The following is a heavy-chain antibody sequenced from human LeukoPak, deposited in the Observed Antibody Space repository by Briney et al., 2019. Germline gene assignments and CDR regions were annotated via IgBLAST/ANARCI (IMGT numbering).Heavy chain of an antibody. CDR2: INHSGST. V-gene: IGHV4-34*01. CDR3: AREGSNLPDY. J-gene: IGHJ4*02. D-gene: IGHD4-23*01. Sequence: SETLCLTCAVYGGSFSGYYWSWIRQPPGKGLEWIGEINHSGSTNYNPSLKSRVTISVDTSKNQFSLKLSSVTAADTAVYYCAREGSNLPDYWGQGTLVTVSS. CDR1: GGSFSGYY.